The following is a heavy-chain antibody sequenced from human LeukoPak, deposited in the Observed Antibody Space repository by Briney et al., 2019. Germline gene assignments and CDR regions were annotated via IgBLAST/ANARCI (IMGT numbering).Heavy chain of an antibody. CDR1: GGSISSHY. CDR3: ARHYYDTSSGYFYFDY. CDR2: IYYSGNT. V-gene: IGHV4-59*11. Sequence: SETLSLTCTVSGGSISSHYWSWIRQPPGKGLEWIGYIYYSGNTNYNPSLKSRVTMSVDTSKNHFSLNLISVTAADTAAYYCARHYYDTSSGYFYFDYWGQGILVTVSS. J-gene: IGHJ4*02. D-gene: IGHD3-22*01.